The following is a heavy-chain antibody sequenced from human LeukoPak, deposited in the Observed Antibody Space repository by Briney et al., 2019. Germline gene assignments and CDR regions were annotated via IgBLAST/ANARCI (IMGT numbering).Heavy chain of an antibody. D-gene: IGHD3-3*01. J-gene: IGHJ6*02. V-gene: IGHV1-8*01. CDR2: MNPNSGNT. Sequence: ASVKVSCKASGYTFTSYDINWVRQPTGQGLEWMGWMNPNSGNTGYAQKFQGRVTMTRNTSISTAYMELSSLRSEDTAVYYCATSVVRGYYDFWSGYYKYGMDVWGQGTTVTVSS. CDR1: GYTFTSYD. CDR3: ATSVVRGYYDFWSGYYKYGMDV.